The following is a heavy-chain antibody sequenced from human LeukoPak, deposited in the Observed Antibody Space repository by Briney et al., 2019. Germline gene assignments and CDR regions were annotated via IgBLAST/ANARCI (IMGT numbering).Heavy chain of an antibody. Sequence: KPGRCLRLSCAASGFTFTNAWMSGVRQAPRQGMEWVGRIKSKTDGGTTDYAAPVKGRFTISRDDSKNTLYLQLNSLKTEDTAVYYCSKLWFGEYDWGQGTLVTVSS. CDR1: GFTFTNAW. CDR3: SKLWFGEYD. V-gene: IGHV3-15*01. D-gene: IGHD3-10*01. J-gene: IGHJ4*02. CDR2: IKSKTDGGTT.